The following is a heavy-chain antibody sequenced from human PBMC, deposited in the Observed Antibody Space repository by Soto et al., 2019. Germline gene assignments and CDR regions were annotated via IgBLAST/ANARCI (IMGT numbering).Heavy chain of an antibody. D-gene: IGHD3-3*01. Sequence: QLQLQESGPGLVKPSETLSLTCTVSGGSISSGSYYWGWIRQPPGKGLQWIGYIYYSGSTYYNPSLKSRVTISVDTSENQFSLKLSSVTAADTAVYYCARQRGIFGDAFDIWGQGTMVTVSS. CDR1: GGSISSGSYY. J-gene: IGHJ3*02. CDR2: IYYSGST. V-gene: IGHV4-39*01. CDR3: ARQRGIFGDAFDI.